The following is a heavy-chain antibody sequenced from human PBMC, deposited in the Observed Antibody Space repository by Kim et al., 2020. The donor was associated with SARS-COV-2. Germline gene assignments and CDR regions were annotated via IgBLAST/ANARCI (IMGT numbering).Heavy chain of an antibody. J-gene: IGHJ6*02. Sequence: SVKVSCKASGGTFSSYAISWVRQAPGQGLEWMGRIIPILGIANYAQKFQGRVTITADKSTSTAYMELSSLRSENTAVYYCARLEVVTDYYYYGMDVWGQGTTVTVSS. D-gene: IGHD2-21*02. CDR3: ARLEVVTDYYYYGMDV. CDR2: IIPILGIA. CDR1: GGTFSSYA. V-gene: IGHV1-69*04.